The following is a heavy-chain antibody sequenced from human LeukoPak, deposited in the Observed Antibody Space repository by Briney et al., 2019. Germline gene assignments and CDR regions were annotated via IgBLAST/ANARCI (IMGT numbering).Heavy chain of an antibody. Sequence: PGGSLRLSCATSGFTFNRHGLHWVRQAPGKGLEWVAVISYDGSKKYYADSVKGRFTISRDTSKNTLYLQMNSLRAEDTAVYYCAKDQGLGYCSGGNCYGGSYYFDYWGQGTLVTVSS. CDR1: GFTFNRHG. CDR3: AKDQGLGYCSGGNCYGGSYYFDY. D-gene: IGHD2-15*01. CDR2: ISYDGSKK. J-gene: IGHJ4*02. V-gene: IGHV3-30*18.